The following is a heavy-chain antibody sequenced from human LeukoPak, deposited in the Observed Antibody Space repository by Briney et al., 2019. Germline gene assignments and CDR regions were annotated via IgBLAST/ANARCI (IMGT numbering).Heavy chain of an antibody. CDR3: ARGIPKKGNVRGYSYGSGAFDI. D-gene: IGHD5-18*01. J-gene: IGHJ3*02. CDR2: INHSGST. V-gene: IGHV4-34*01. CDR1: GGSISSYY. Sequence: PSETLSLTCTVSGGSISSYYWSWIRQPPGKGLEWIGEINHSGSTNYNPSLKSRVTISVDTSKNQFSLKLSSVTAADTAVYYCARGIPKKGNVRGYSYGSGAFDIWGQGTMVTVSS.